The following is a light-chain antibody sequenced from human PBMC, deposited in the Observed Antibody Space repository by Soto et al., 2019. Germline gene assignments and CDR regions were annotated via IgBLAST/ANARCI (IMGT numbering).Light chain of an antibody. J-gene: IGKJ5*01. CDR3: QQYNNWPIT. Sequence: EIVMTQSPVTPSVSPGERATLSCRASQSVSSDLAWYHQKPGQAPRLLIYGASTRATGIPARFSGSGSGTEFTLTINSLQSEDFAVYYCQQYNNWPITFGQGTRLETK. CDR1: QSVSSD. CDR2: GAS. V-gene: IGKV3-15*01.